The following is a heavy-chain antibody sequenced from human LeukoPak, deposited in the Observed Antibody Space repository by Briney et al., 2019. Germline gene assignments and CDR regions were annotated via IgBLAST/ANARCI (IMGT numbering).Heavy chain of an antibody. CDR2: MNPNRGNA. CDR3: ARARTDYYESSAENEAFDI. D-gene: IGHD3-22*01. CDR1: GYTFTSYD. V-gene: IGHV1-8*01. J-gene: IGHJ3*02. Sequence: ASVKVSYKPSGYTFTSYDINWVRQATGHGLKWMGWMNPNRGNAGYAQKFQGRVTMTRNTSISTAYMELSSLRSEDTAVYYCARARTDYYESSAENEAFDIWGRGTMVTVSS.